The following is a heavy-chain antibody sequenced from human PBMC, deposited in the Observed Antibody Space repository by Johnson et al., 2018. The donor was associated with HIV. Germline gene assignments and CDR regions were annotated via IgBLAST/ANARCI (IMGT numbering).Heavy chain of an antibody. CDR2: ISSDGSKK. CDR1: GFTFSTYA. J-gene: IGHJ3*02. V-gene: IGHV3-30*04. Sequence: VQLVESGGGVVQPGRSLRLSCAASGFTFSTYAFHWVRQAPGKGLDWVAVISSDGSKKYYADSVKGRFTISRDNSKNTLYLQMNSLRAEDTAVYYCARIRSGLKPGDAFDIWGQGTMVTVSS. CDR3: ARIRSGLKPGDAFDI. D-gene: IGHD3-3*01.